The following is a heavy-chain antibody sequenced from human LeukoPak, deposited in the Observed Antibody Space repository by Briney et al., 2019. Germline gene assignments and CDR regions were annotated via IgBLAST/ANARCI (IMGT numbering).Heavy chain of an antibody. CDR2: IYYSGST. CDR3: ATEDSSGWYLSTNNWFDP. CDR1: GGSISSSSYY. V-gene: IGHV4-39*01. J-gene: IGHJ5*02. D-gene: IGHD6-19*01. Sequence: PSETLSPTCTVSGGSISSSSYYWGWIRQPPGKGLEWIGSIYYSGSTYYNPSLKSRVTISVDTSKNQFSLKLSSVTAADTAVYYCATEDSSGWYLSTNNWFDPWGQGTLVTVSS.